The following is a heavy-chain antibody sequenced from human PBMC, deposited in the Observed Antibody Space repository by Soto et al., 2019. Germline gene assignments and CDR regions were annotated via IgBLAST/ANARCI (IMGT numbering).Heavy chain of an antibody. CDR3: AHFPDIVVVPAARGGFDY. CDR2: IYWDDDK. V-gene: IGHV2-5*02. D-gene: IGHD2-2*01. CDR1: GFSLSTSGVG. J-gene: IGHJ4*02. Sequence: QFTLKESGPTLVKPTQTLTLTCTFSGFSLSTSGVGVGWIRQPPGKALEWLALIYWDDDKRYSPSLKSRLTITKDTSKNQVVLTMTNMDPVDTATYYCAHFPDIVVVPAARGGFDYWGQGTLVTVSS.